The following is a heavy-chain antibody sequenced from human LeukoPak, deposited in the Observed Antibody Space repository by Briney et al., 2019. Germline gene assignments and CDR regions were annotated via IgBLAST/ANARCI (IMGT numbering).Heavy chain of an antibody. CDR2: IIHSGST. D-gene: IGHD2-2*01. CDR3: ARGGAGVVVPAAPLSPSTMDV. J-gene: IGHJ6*02. V-gene: IGHV4-34*01. CDR1: GGSFSGYY. Sequence: SEILSLTCAVYGGSFSGYYWSWFRQPPGKGLEWIGEIIHSGSTNYNPSLKSRVTLSVDTSKNQFSLKLSSVTAADTAVYYCARGGAGVVVPAAPLSPSTMDVWGQGTTVTVSS.